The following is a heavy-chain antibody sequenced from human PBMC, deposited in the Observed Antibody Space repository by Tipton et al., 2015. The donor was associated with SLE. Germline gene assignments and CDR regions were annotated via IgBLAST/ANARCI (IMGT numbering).Heavy chain of an antibody. V-gene: IGHV4-59*01. D-gene: IGHD6-13*01. J-gene: IGHJ6*03. CDR2: IYYSGST. CDR3: ARGAAAGYYYYYMDV. CDR1: GVSISTYY. Sequence: TLSLTCTVSGVSISTYYWSWIRQPPGKGLEWIGYIYYSGSTNYNPSLKSRVTISVDTSKNQFSLKLSSVTAADTAVYYCARGAAAGYYYYYMDVWGKGTTVTVSS.